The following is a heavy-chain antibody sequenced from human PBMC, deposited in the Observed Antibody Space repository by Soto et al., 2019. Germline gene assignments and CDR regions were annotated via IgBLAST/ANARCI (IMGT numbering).Heavy chain of an antibody. Sequence: QVQLVQSGAEVKKPGSSVKVSCKASGGTFSNYAISRVRQAPGEGLEWMGGITPIFGTVKHAVKFQVRVSITAAKSTTTAYMELSRLRCEDTAVYYCARQRYRYTRSWGIYSGMDVWGQGTRVIVSS. D-gene: IGHD6-13*01. V-gene: IGHV1-69*06. CDR3: ARQRYRYTRSWGIYSGMDV. CDR1: GGTFSNYA. J-gene: IGHJ6*02. CDR2: ITPIFGTV.